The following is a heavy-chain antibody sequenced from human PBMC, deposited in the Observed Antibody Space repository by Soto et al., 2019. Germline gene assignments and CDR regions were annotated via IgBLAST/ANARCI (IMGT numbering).Heavy chain of an antibody. V-gene: IGHV1-2*04. CDR2: INPNSGGT. CDR1: GYTFTGYY. CDR3: ARRGFYDSSGYYLDY. Sequence: QVQLVQSGAEVKKPGASVKVSCKASGYTFTGYYMHWVRQAPGQGLEWMGWINPNSGGTNYAQKFQGSVTMTRDTSISTAYMELSRLRSDDTAVYYCARRGFYDSSGYYLDYWGQGTLVTVSS. D-gene: IGHD3-22*01. J-gene: IGHJ4*02.